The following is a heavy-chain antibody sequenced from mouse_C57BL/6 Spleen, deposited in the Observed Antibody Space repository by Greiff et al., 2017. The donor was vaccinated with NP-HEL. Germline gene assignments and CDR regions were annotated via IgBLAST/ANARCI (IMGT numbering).Heavy chain of an antibody. J-gene: IGHJ2*01. V-gene: IGHV1-82*01. CDR3: ARFEPFFDY. CDR2: IYPGDGDT. Sequence: VKLMESGPELVKPGASVKISCKASGYAFSSSWMNWVKQRPGKGLEWIGRIYPGDGDTNYNGKFKGKATLTADKSSSTAYMQLSSLTSEDSAVYFCARFEPFFDYWGQGTTLTVSS. CDR1: GYAFSSSW.